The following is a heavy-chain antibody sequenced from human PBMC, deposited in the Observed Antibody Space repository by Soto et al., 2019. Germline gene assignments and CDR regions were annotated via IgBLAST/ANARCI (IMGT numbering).Heavy chain of an antibody. D-gene: IGHD6-19*01. V-gene: IGHV4-59*01. CDR2: IHYSGST. Sequence: TSETLSLTCTVFGDSISNYYWSWIRQPPGKGLEWIGYIHYSGSTNYNPSLKSRVTISVDTSKSQFSLKLSSVTAADTAVYYCARGGGRSGGSGGYYMDVWGKGTTVTVSS. CDR1: GDSISNYY. J-gene: IGHJ6*03. CDR3: ARGGGRSGGSGGYYMDV.